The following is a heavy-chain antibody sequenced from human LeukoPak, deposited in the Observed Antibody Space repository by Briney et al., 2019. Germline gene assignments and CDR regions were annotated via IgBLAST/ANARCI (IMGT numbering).Heavy chain of an antibody. CDR1: GGTFSSYA. Sequence: SVKVSCKASGGTFSSYAISWVRQAPGQGLEWMGGIIPIFGTANYAQKFQGRVTITTDESTSTAYMELSSLRSEDTAVYYCASIVGATDYYMDAWGKGTTVTVSS. CDR3: ASIVGATDYYMDA. V-gene: IGHV1-69*05. D-gene: IGHD1-26*01. J-gene: IGHJ6*03. CDR2: IIPIFGTA.